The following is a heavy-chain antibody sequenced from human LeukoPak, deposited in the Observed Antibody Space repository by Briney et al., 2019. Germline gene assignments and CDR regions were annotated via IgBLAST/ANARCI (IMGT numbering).Heavy chain of an antibody. Sequence: PGGSLSLSCAASGFIFGHYWMSWVRPAPGKGLEWVANIKEDGTMKFYADSVKGRFTISRDNAKKSLLLQMNSLRAEDMAVYYCARRRVAKDLWGQGTLVTVSS. D-gene: IGHD2-21*01. CDR2: IKEDGTMK. CDR1: GFIFGHYW. CDR3: ARRRVAKDL. V-gene: IGHV3-7*01. J-gene: IGHJ4*02.